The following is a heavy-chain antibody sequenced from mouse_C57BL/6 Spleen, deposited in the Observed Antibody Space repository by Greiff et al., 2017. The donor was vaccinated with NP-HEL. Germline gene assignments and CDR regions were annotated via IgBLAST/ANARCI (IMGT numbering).Heavy chain of an antibody. V-gene: IGHV5-17*01. CDR1: GFTFSDYG. Sequence: EVKLMESGGGLVKPGGSLKLSCAASGFTFSDYGMHWVRQAPEQGLEWVAYISSGSSTIYYADTVKGRFTISRDNAKNTLFLQMTSLRSEDTAMYYCARWYYYGSSYYFDYWGQGTTLTVSS. CDR3: ARWYYYGSSYYFDY. D-gene: IGHD1-1*01. J-gene: IGHJ2*01. CDR2: ISSGSSTI.